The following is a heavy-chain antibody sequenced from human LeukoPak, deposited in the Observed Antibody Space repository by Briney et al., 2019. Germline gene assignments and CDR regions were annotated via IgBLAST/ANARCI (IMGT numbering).Heavy chain of an antibody. V-gene: IGHV3-74*01. CDR1: RFTFNTYW. CDR2: IDSDGYST. D-gene: IGHD3-10*02. Sequence: GGSLRLSCSASRFTFNTYWMHWVRQAPGKGLVWVSRIDSDGYSTAYADSVKGRFTISRDNAKNTLYLQMNSLRAEDTAVYYCAELGITMIGGVWGKGTTVTISS. J-gene: IGHJ6*04. CDR3: AELGITMIGGV.